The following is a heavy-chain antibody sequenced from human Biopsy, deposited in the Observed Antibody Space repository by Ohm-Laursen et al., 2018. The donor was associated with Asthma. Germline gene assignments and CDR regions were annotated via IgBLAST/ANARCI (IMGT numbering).Heavy chain of an antibody. CDR2: IVFASGAT. CDR3: AAGRTSLRGESLI. CDR1: GVALSGYT. D-gene: IGHD2/OR15-2a*01. J-gene: IGHJ4*01. V-gene: IGHV1-58*01. Sequence: SVKVSCKASGVALSGYTFAWVRQARGLGLEWIAWIVFASGATNYAQNFQDRLTVTRDMSAGSVSMELRGLSSTDTAVYYCAAGRTSLRGESLIWGQGTLVSVSS.